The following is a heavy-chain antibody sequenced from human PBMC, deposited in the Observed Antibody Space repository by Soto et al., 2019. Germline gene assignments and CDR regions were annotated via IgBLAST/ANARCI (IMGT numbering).Heavy chain of an antibody. CDR2: IDPSDSYT. CDR3: ARGGGVIISSYYYYGMDV. D-gene: IGHD3-10*01. V-gene: IGHV5-10-1*01. CDR1: GYSFTIYW. J-gene: IGHJ6*02. Sequence: GESLKISCKGSGYSFTIYWISWVRQMPGKGLEWMGRIDPSDSYTNYSPSFQGHATISADKSISTASLQWSSLKASDAAMYYCARGGGVIISSYYYYGMDVWGQGTTVTVSS.